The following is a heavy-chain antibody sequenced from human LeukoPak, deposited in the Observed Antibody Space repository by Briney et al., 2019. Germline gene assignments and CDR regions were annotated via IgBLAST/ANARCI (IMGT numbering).Heavy chain of an antibody. V-gene: IGHV4-38-2*02. J-gene: IGHJ4*02. CDR2: IYHSGST. D-gene: IGHD1-26*01. Sequence: PSETLSLTCTVSGYSISSGYYWGWIRQPPGKGLEWIGSIYHSGSTYYNPSLKSRVTISVDTSKNQFSLKLSSVTAADTAVYYCARVVSRIEERGEFDYWGQGTLVTVSS. CDR1: GYSISSGYY. CDR3: ARVVSRIEERGEFDY.